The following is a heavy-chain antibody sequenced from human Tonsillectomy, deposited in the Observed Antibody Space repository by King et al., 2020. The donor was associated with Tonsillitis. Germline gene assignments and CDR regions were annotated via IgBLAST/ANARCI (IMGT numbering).Heavy chain of an antibody. V-gene: IGHV1-69*01. Sequence: VQLVESGAEVKKPGSSVKVSCKASGGTFSSYAISWVRQAPGQGLEWMGGIIPIFGTANYAQKFQGRVTITADESTSTAYMELSSLRSEDTAVYYCAREGGAPFWGGYYDYYYYYGMDVWGQGTTVTVSS. CDR1: GGTFSSYA. CDR2: IIPIFGTA. CDR3: AREGGAPFWGGYYDYYYYYGMDV. D-gene: IGHD3-3*01. J-gene: IGHJ6*02.